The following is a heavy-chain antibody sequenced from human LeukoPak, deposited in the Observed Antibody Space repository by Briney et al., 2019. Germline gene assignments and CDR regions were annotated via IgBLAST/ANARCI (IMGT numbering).Heavy chain of an antibody. Sequence: GGSLRLSRAASGFTFSSYGMHWVRQAPGKGLEWVAVISYDGSNKYYADSVKGRFTISRDNSKNTLYLQMNSLRAEDTAVYYCAKDQPPYSSGWYPDYWGQGTLVTVSS. CDR3: AKDQPPYSSGWYPDY. CDR2: ISYDGSNK. D-gene: IGHD6-19*01. J-gene: IGHJ4*02. CDR1: GFTFSSYG. V-gene: IGHV3-30*18.